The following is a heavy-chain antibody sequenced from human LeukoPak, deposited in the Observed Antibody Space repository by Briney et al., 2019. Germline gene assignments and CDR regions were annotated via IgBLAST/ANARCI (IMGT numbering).Heavy chain of an antibody. D-gene: IGHD3-22*01. CDR3: ARDIYHSGGYYYDY. Sequence: GGSLRLSCAASGFTFSSYGMHWVRQAPGKGLEWVAVISYDGSKKFYADSVKGRFTISRDNSKNTLYLQMNSLRAEDTAVYYCARDIYHSGGYYYDYWGQGTLVTVSS. J-gene: IGHJ4*02. V-gene: IGHV3-30*03. CDR1: GFTFSSYG. CDR2: ISYDGSKK.